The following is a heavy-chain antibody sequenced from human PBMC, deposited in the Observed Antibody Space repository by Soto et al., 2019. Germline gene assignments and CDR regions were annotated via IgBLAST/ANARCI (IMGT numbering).Heavy chain of an antibody. D-gene: IGHD3-10*01. CDR2: ISPMFVAA. J-gene: IGHJ4*02. CDR1: GGTFNTYA. Sequence: QVRLVQSGAEMKKPGSSVKVSCQSSGGTFNTYAMNWVRQAPGQGPEWMGDISPMFVAANYAPKFQGRVTITADESTGTSYMQLSSLTSEDTALYFCAREVQVHTPAFVYWGQGTLVTVSS. V-gene: IGHV1-69*19. CDR3: AREVQVHTPAFVY.